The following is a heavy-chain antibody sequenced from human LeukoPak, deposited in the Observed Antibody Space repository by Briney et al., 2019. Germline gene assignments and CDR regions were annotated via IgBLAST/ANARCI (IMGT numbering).Heavy chain of an antibody. Sequence: GGSLRLSCAASGFTFSSYFMNWVRQAPGKGLEWVAKIHPDGSDKYYVDSVKGRFTISRDNSKNTLYLQMNSLRAEDTAVYYCAKGKVVTGIDYWGQGTLVTVSS. V-gene: IGHV3-7*05. CDR3: AKGKVVTGIDY. CDR1: GFTFSSYF. J-gene: IGHJ4*02. D-gene: IGHD2-21*02. CDR2: IHPDGSDK.